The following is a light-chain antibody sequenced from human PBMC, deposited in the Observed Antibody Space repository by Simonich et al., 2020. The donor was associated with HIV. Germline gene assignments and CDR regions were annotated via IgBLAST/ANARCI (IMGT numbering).Light chain of an antibody. J-gene: IGKJ5*01. V-gene: IGKV1-NL1*01. CDR3: QQYYSTPIT. Sequence: DIQMTQSPSSLSASVGDRVTITCRASQGISNSLAWYQQKPGQAPKLLLYAASRLESGVPSRFSGSGSGTDYTLTISSLQAEDVAVYYCQQYYSTPITFGQGTRLEIK. CDR1: QGISNS. CDR2: AAS.